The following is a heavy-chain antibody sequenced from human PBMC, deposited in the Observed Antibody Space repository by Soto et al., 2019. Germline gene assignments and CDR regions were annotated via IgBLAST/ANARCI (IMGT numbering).Heavy chain of an antibody. D-gene: IGHD3-16*01. Sequence: GGSLRLSCAASGFTFSSYWMSWVRQAPGKGLEWVANIKQDGSQKYYADSVKGRFTISRDNSKNTLYLQMNSLRAEDTAVYYCARVWGWPPIVIDYWGQGTLVTVSS. CDR3: ARVWGWPPIVIDY. J-gene: IGHJ4*02. CDR2: IKQDGSQK. CDR1: GFTFSSYW. V-gene: IGHV3-7*04.